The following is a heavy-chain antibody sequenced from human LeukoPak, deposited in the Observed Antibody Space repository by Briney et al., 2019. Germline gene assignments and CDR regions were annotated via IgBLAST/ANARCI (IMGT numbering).Heavy chain of an antibody. V-gene: IGHV3-23*01. CDR2: ISGSGGST. J-gene: IGHJ4*02. CDR3: ARVQHSYDFWSGYSSYYYFDY. CDR1: GFTFSSYA. D-gene: IGHD3-3*01. Sequence: GGSLRLSCAASGFTFSSYAMSWVRQAPGKGLEWVSAISGSGGSTYYADSVKGRFTISRDNSKNSLYLQMNSLRAEDTAVYYCARVQHSYDFWSGYSSYYYFDYWGQGTLVTVSS.